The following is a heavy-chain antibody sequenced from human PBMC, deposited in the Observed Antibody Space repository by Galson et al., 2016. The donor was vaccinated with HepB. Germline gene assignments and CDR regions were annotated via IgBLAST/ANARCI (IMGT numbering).Heavy chain of an antibody. Sequence: SETLSLTCAVDGGSFSGYYWSWIRQPPGKGLEWIGDINDGGRTHGNPSPRSRLTISIDASRTQFSLRLTSVTAADTAVYFCARSGFCGNGVCFATLGLFDYWGQGTLVTVSP. J-gene: IGHJ4*02. CDR1: GGSFSGYY. CDR2: INDGGRT. CDR3: ARSGFCGNGVCFATLGLFDY. D-gene: IGHD2-8*01. V-gene: IGHV4-34*01.